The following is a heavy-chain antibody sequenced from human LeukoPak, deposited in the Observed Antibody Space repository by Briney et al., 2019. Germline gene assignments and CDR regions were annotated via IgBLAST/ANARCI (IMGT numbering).Heavy chain of an antibody. CDR3: ARPTVAGPLGVWGGFDY. J-gene: IGHJ4*02. Sequence: GGSLRLSCAASGFTFSSYGMHWVRQAPGKGLEWVAVIWYDGSNKYYADSVKGRFTISRDNSKNTLYLQMNSLRAEDTAVYYCARPTVAGPLGVWGGFDYRGQGTLVTVSS. V-gene: IGHV3-33*01. CDR1: GFTFSSYG. D-gene: IGHD6-19*01. CDR2: IWYDGSNK.